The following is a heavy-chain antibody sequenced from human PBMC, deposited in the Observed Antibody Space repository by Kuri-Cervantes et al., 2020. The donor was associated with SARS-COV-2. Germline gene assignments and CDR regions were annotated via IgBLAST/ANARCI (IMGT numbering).Heavy chain of an antibody. D-gene: IGHD2-2*01. CDR2: ISYDGSNK. CDR3: ARDRGVDYCSSTSCPSGSFGPLDP. V-gene: IGHV3-30-3*01. J-gene: IGHJ5*02. CDR1: GFTISSYA. Sequence: GGSLRLSCAASGFTISSYAMHWVRQAPGKGLEWVAVISYDGSNKYYADSVKGRFTISRDNSKNTLYLQMNSLRAEDTAVYYCARDRGVDYCSSTSCPSGSFGPLDPWGQGTLVTVSS.